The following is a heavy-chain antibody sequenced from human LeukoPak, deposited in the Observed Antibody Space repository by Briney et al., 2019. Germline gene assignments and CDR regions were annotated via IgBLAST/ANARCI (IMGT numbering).Heavy chain of an antibody. V-gene: IGHV1-8*01. CDR2: MNPNSGNT. Sequence: GASVKVSCKASGYTFTSYDINWVRQATGQGLEWMGWMNPNSGNTGYAQKFQGRVTMTRNTSISTVYMELSSLRSEDTAVYYCARAGYCSSTSCYTSFWFDPWGQGTLVTVSS. CDR1: GYTFTSYD. CDR3: ARAGYCSSTSCYTSFWFDP. D-gene: IGHD2-2*02. J-gene: IGHJ5*02.